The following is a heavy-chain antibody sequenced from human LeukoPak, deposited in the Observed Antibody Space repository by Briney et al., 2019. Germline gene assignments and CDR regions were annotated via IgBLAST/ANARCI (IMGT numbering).Heavy chain of an antibody. CDR1: GGSISSSNYY. D-gene: IGHD3-3*01. CDR3: ARAMRITIFKGGFDP. V-gene: IGHV4-39*07. CDR2: VYYSGSA. Sequence: SETLSLTCHVSGGSISSSNYYWGWIRQPPGKGLEWIGNVYYSGSASFNPSLKSRVTISVDTSKNQFSLKLSSVTAADTAVYYCARAMRITIFKGGFDPRGQGALVTVSS. J-gene: IGHJ5*02.